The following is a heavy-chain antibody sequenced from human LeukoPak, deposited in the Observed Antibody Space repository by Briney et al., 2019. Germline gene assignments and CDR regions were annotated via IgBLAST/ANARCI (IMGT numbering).Heavy chain of an antibody. CDR1: GYPFTSYG. D-gene: IGHD3-10*01. CDR2: ISAYNGNT. Sequence: ASVKVSCKASGYPFTSYGISWVRQAPGQGLEWMGWISAYNGNTNYAQKLQGRVTMTTDTSTSTAYMELRSLRSDDTAVYYCARSYYGSGSYYADYWGQGTLVTVSS. J-gene: IGHJ4*02. CDR3: ARSYYGSGSYYADY. V-gene: IGHV1-18*01.